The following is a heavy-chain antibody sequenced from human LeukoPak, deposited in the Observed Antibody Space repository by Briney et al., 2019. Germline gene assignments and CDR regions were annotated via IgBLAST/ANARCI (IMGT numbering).Heavy chain of an antibody. CDR3: ARGSSGARFDY. V-gene: IGHV4-61*02. CDR2: IHTSGSS. CDR1: GGSISSSSYY. J-gene: IGHJ4*02. Sequence: ASETLSLTCTVSGGSISSSSYYWSWIRQPAGKGLEWIGRIHTSGSSNCNPSLKSRVTMSVDTSKNQFSLKLTSVTAADTAVYYCARGSSGARFDYWGQGTLVTVSS. D-gene: IGHD2-15*01.